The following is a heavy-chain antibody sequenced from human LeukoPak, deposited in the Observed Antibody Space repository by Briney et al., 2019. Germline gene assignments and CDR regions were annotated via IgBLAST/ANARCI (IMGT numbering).Heavy chain of an antibody. Sequence: ASVKVSCKASGYTFTSYGISWVRQAPGQGLEWMGWISAYNGNTNYAQKLQGRVTMTTDTSTSTAYMELRSLRSDDTAVYYCXXDPRYXXSXXXXXGXXTXVXVXSXSCIRPNP. CDR3: XXDPRYXXSXXXXXGXXTXVXVXSXSCIRPNP. V-gene: IGHV1-18*01. CDR1: GYTFTSYG. D-gene: IGHD1-26*01. CDR2: ISAYNGNT. J-gene: IGHJ5*02.